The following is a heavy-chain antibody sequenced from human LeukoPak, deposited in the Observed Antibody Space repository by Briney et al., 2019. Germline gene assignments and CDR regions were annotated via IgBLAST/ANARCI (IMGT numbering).Heavy chain of an antibody. D-gene: IGHD6-13*01. J-gene: IGHJ4*02. CDR3: ARGGPAAGRFDY. CDR1: GFTFSSYW. CDR2: INSDESST. Sequence: GGSLRLSCAASGFTFSSYWMHWVRQTPGKGLVWVSRINSDESSTAYADSVKGRFTISRDNAKNTLYLQMNSLRAEDTAVYYCARGGPAAGRFDYWGQGTLVTVSS. V-gene: IGHV3-74*01.